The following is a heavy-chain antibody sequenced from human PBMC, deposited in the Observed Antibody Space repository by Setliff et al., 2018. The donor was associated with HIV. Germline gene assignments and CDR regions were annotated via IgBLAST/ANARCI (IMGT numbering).Heavy chain of an antibody. CDR1: GYTFTSYD. Sequence: GASVKVSCKASGYTFTSYDINWVRQAPGQGLEWMGWMNPNSGNTGYAQKFQGRVTITRNTSISTAYMELSSLRSEDTAVYYCARDRYYDYVWASLLGYYYGMDVWGQGTTVTVSS. D-gene: IGHD3-16*01. CDR2: MNPNSGNT. J-gene: IGHJ6*02. CDR3: ARDRYYDYVWASLLGYYYGMDV. V-gene: IGHV1-8*03.